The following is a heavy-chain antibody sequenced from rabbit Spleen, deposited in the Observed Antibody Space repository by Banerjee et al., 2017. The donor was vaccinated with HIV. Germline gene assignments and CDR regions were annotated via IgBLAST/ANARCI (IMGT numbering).Heavy chain of an antibody. CDR2: IYGGSSGST. J-gene: IGHJ4*01. V-gene: IGHV1S40*01. D-gene: IGHD4-1*01. CDR3: ARDLAGVIGWNFGW. Sequence: QSLEESGGGLVQPEGSLALTCKASGFTISSSYYMCWVRQAPGKGLECIACIYGGSSGSTYYASWAKGRFIMSRTSSTTVTLQMTSLTAADTATYFCARDLAGVIGWNFGWWGPGTLVTVS. CDR1: GFTISSSYY.